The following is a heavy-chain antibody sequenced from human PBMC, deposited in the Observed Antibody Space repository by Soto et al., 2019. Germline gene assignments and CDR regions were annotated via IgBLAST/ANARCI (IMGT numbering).Heavy chain of an antibody. CDR2: IKSKTDGGTT. D-gene: IGHD5-12*01. V-gene: IGHV3-15*01. CDR3: TTDTSPWNYFDY. Sequence: EVQLVESGGGLVKPGGSLRLSCAASGFTFSNAWMSWVRQAPGKGLEWVGRIKSKTDGGTTDYAAPVKGRFTISRDDSNNTLYLQMNILKTEDTAVYYCTTDTSPWNYFDYWGQGTLVTVSS. J-gene: IGHJ4*02. CDR1: GFTFSNAW.